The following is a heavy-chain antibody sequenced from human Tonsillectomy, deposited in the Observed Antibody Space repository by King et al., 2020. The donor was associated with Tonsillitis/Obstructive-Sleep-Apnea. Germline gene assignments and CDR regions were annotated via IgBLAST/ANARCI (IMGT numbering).Heavy chain of an antibody. D-gene: IGHD6-13*01. CDR3: AGSSSWFYYGMDV. CDR1: GDTFTRYD. V-gene: IGHV1-8*01. Sequence: QLVQSGAEVKKPGASVKVSCKASGDTFTRYDIHWVRQATGQGLELMGWMNPNSGDTGYAQKFQGRVTMIRDTSISTVYMELSSLKSDDTAVYYCAGSSSWFYYGMDVWGQGTTVTVSS. J-gene: IGHJ6*01. CDR2: MNPNSGDT.